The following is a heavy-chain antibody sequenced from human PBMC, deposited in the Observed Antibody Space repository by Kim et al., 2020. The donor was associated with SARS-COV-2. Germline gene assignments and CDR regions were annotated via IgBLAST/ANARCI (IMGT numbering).Heavy chain of an antibody. V-gene: IGHV3-74*01. J-gene: IGHJ6*03. D-gene: IGHD4-4*01. Sequence: ADSVKGRFTISRDNAKNTLYLQMNSLRAEDTAVYYCATFYSNHGFYYMDVWGKGTTVTVSS. CDR3: ATFYSNHGFYYMDV.